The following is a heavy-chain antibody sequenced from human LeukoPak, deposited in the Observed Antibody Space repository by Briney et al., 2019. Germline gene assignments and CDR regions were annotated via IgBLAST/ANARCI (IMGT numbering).Heavy chain of an antibody. D-gene: IGHD3-22*01. Sequence: GGSLRLSCAASGFIFSNYGMHWVRQAPGKGLEWVAFIRYDGSNTYYADSVKGRFTISRDNSKNTLDLQLNSLRSEDTPVYYCARNSYYDTANYYESMDYWGQGAQVTVSS. CDR3: ARNSYYDTANYYESMDY. CDR2: IRYDGSNT. J-gene: IGHJ4*02. V-gene: IGHV3-30*02. CDR1: GFIFSNYG.